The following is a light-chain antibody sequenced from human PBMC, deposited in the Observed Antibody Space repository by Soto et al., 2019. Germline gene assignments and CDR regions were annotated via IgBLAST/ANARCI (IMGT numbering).Light chain of an antibody. CDR3: QSYDSSLSDYV. J-gene: IGLJ1*01. CDR2: VND. CDR1: SANLGADTD. V-gene: IGLV1-40*01. Sequence: GLAQPPSVSGAPGQGGTISCTGSSANLGADTDVHWYQQLPGTAPRLIIYVNDKRRAGVPDRFSGSKSGTSAALAITGLQAEDEADYYCQSYDSSLSDYVFGTGTKVTVL.